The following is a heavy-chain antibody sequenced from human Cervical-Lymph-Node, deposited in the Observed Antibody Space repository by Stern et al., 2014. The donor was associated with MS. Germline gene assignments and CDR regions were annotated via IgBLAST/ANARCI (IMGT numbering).Heavy chain of an antibody. D-gene: IGHD2-15*01. V-gene: IGHV1-18*01. Sequence: QVQLVESGAEVKKPGASVKVSCKASGYTFTSYGISWVRKAPGQGLEWMGLNSASMFNKNYALDLQGRVTMTTAASTSTAYMELRSLRSDDTAVYYCARGLLGSENAFDIWGQGTMVTVSS. CDR1: GYTFTSYG. CDR3: ARGLLGSENAFDI. J-gene: IGHJ3*02. CDR2: NSASMFNK.